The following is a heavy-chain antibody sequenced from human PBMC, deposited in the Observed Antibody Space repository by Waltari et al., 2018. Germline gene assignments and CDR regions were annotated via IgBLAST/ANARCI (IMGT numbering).Heavy chain of an antibody. CDR3: ATAGKGDNSGWRFDY. D-gene: IGHD6-19*01. J-gene: IGHJ4*02. CDR2: FDAEDGET. V-gene: IGHV1-24*01. CDR1: GYTLTELS. Sequence: QVQLVQSGAEVTKPGASVKVSCKVSGYTLTELSMHWVRQAPGKGLEWMGGFDAEDGETNYAQKFQGRVTMTEDTSTDTAYMELSSLISEDTAVYYCATAGKGDNSGWRFDYWGQGTLVTVSS.